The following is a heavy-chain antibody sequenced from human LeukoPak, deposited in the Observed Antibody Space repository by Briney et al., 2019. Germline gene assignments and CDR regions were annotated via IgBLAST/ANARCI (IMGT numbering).Heavy chain of an antibody. J-gene: IGHJ6*02. V-gene: IGHV1-24*01. CDR1: GYTLTELS. Sequence: ASVKVSCKVSGYTLTELSMHWVRQAPGKGLEWMGGFDPEDGETIYAQKFQGRVTMTEGTSTDTAYMELSSLRSEDTAVYYCATPFIGYCSGGSCYAFYYGMDVWGQGTTVTVSS. D-gene: IGHD2-15*01. CDR2: FDPEDGET. CDR3: ATPFIGYCSGGSCYAFYYGMDV.